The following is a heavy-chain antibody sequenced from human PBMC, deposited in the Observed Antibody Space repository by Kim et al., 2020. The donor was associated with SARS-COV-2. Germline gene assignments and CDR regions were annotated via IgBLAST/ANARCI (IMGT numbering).Heavy chain of an antibody. V-gene: IGHV3-74*03. CDR2: IKGDGSRT. CDR1: GFRISGFW. Sequence: GGSLRLSCVASGFRISGFWMSWVRQAPGRGLMWVSRIKGDGSRTMYADSVKGRFTISRDNAKNTLYLQMNSLRDEDTAVYYCVKSDWFDPWGQGTLVTVSS. J-gene: IGHJ5*02. CDR3: VKSDWFDP.